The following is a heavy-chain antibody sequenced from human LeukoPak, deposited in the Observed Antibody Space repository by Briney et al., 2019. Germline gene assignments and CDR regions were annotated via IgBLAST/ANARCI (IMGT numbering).Heavy chain of an antibody. D-gene: IGHD2-8*01. Sequence: GGSLRLSCAASGFTFNTYWMTWVRQAPGKGLEWVANIKQDGREKYYVDSLKGRFTISRDNAKNSLYLQMNSLRVEDTAVYYCAREEWWFDSWGKGTQVTVSS. V-gene: IGHV3-7*01. CDR3: AREEWWFDS. J-gene: IGHJ5*01. CDR2: IKQDGREK. CDR1: GFTFNTYW.